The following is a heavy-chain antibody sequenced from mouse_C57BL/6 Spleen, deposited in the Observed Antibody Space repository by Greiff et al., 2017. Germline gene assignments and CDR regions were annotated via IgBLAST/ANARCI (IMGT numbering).Heavy chain of an antibody. CDR1: GYTFTSYW. CDR2: INPSSGYT. D-gene: IGHD4-1*01. J-gene: IGHJ4*01. Sequence: VQLQQSGAELAKPGASVKLSCKASGYTFTSYWMHWVKQRPGQGLEWIGYINPSSGYTKYTQKLKDKATLTADKSSSTAYMQLSSLTDEDSAVYYCARSDWVYAMDYWGQGTSVTVAS. V-gene: IGHV1-7*01. CDR3: ARSDWVYAMDY.